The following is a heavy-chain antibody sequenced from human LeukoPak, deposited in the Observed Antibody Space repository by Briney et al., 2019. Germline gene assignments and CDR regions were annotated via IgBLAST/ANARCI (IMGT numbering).Heavy chain of an antibody. J-gene: IGHJ4*02. D-gene: IGHD4-17*01. V-gene: IGHV1-46*01. CDR2: INPSGGST. CDR1: GYTFTSYY. CDR3: ATSGDNDYGDYAGRGFDY. Sequence: ASVKVSCKASGYTFTSYYMHWVRQAPGQGLEWMGIINPSGGSTSYAQKFQGRVTMTEDTSTDTAYMELSSLRSEDTAVYYCATSGDNDYGDYAGRGFDYWGQGTLVTVSS.